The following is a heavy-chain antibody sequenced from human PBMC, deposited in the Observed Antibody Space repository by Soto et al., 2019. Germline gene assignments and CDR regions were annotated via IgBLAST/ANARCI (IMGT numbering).Heavy chain of an antibody. CDR3: ARDPRDTAMVVY. D-gene: IGHD5-18*01. CDR1: GFTFSSYA. J-gene: IGHJ4*02. CDR2: ISYDGSNK. V-gene: IGHV3-30-3*01. Sequence: QVQLVESGGGVVQPGRSLRLSCAASGFTFSSYAMHWVRQAPGKGLEWVAVISYDGSNKYYADSVKGRFTISRDNSKNTLYLQMNSLRAEDTAVYYCARDPRDTAMVVYWGQGTLVTVSS.